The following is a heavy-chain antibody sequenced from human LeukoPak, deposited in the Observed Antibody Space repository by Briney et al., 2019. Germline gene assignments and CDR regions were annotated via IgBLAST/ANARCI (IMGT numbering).Heavy chain of an antibody. D-gene: IGHD2-15*01. CDR1: GGSISSYY. CDR3: AREVCSGGSCYGCDP. J-gene: IGHJ5*02. CDR2: IYTSGST. Sequence: PSETLSLTCTVSGGSISSYYWSWLRQPAGKGLEWIGRIYTSGSTNYNPSLKSRVTMSVDTSKNQFSLKLSSVTAADTAVYYCAREVCSGGSCYGCDPWGQGTLVTVSS. V-gene: IGHV4-4*07.